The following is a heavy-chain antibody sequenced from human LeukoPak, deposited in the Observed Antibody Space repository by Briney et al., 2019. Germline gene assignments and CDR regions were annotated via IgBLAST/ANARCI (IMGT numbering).Heavy chain of an antibody. J-gene: IGHJ4*02. CDR2: IYHTGET. CDR3: ARNYDFWSGYLDY. D-gene: IGHD3-3*01. CDR1: GYSISSGYY. Sequence: PSETLSLTCTVAGYSISSGYYWGWLRQSPGKGLEWIASIYHTGETHYHPSLKSRVSISVDTSNNQFSLRSTSATAADTAMYYCARNYDFWSGYLDYWGQGTLVTVSS. V-gene: IGHV4-38-2*02.